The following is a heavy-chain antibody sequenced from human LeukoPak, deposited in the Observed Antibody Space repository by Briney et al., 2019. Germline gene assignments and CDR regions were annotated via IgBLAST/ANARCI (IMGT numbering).Heavy chain of an antibody. CDR2: TRNKANSYTT. J-gene: IGHJ4*02. CDR3: AREGNYYDSSGHLFDY. V-gene: IGHV3-72*01. D-gene: IGHD3-22*01. Sequence: GGSLRLYCAASGFTFSDHYMDWVRQAPGKGLEWVGRTRNKANSYTTEYAASVKGRFNISRDDSKNSLYLQMNSLKTEDTAVYYCAREGNYYDSSGHLFDYWGQGTLVTVSS. CDR1: GFTFSDHY.